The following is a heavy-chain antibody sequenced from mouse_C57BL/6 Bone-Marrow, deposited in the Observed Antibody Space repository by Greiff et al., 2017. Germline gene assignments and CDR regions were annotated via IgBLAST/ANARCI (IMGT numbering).Heavy chain of an antibody. CDR1: GYTFTTYP. J-gene: IGHJ1*03. V-gene: IGHV1-47*01. CDR2: FHPYNDDT. CDR3: ARGYYGSDWYFDV. Sequence: QVQLQQSGAELVKPGASVKMSCKASGYTFTTYPIEWMKQNHGKSLEWIGNFHPYNDDTKYNEKFKGQATFTVEKSSSTVYLELSRLTSDDSAVYYCARGYYGSDWYFDVWGTGTTVTVSS. D-gene: IGHD1-1*01.